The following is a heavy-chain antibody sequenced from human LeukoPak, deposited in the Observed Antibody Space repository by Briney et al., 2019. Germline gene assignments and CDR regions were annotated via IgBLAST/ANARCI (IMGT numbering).Heavy chain of an antibody. V-gene: IGHV3-23*01. D-gene: IGHD2-15*01. Sequence: GGSLRLSCAASGFTFSSYAMSWVRQAPGKGLEWVSAISGSGGSTYYADSVKGRFTISRDNSENTLYLQMNSLRAEDTAVYYCGRVSESLVNGGVSWSFDNWGQGTLVTVSS. CDR3: GRVSESLVNGGVSWSFDN. CDR2: ISGSGGST. CDR1: GFTFSSYA. J-gene: IGHJ4*02.